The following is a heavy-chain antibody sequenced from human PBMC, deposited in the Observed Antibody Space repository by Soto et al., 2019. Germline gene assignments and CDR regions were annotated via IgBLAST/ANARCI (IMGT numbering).Heavy chain of an antibody. CDR2: IYPGDSDT. D-gene: IGHD2-15*01. J-gene: IGHJ4*02. CDR3: ARLRYCSGGNCYGDY. CDR1: GYSFTSYW. V-gene: IGHV5-51*01. Sequence: PGESLKISCKGSGYSFTSYWIGWVRQMPGKGLEWMGIIYPGDSDTRYSPSFQGQVTISADKSISTAYLQWSSLKASDTATYYCARLRYCSGGNCYGDYWGQGTLVTVSS.